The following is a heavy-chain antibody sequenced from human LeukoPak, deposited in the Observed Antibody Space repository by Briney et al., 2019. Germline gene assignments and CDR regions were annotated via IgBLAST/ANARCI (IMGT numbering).Heavy chain of an antibody. CDR1: EFTFSNYV. V-gene: IGHV3-9*03. J-gene: IGHJ3*02. D-gene: IGHD3-10*01. Sequence: GGSLRLSCAASEFTFSNYVMHWVRQAPGKGLEWVSGISWNSRSIGYADSVKGRFTISRDNAKNSLYLQMNSLTVEDMAFYYCAKETYGIDIWGRGTMVTVSS. CDR2: ISWNSRSI. CDR3: AKETYGIDI.